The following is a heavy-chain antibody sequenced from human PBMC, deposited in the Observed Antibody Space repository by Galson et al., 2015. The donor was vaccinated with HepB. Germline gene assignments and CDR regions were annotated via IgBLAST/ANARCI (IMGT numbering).Heavy chain of an antibody. V-gene: IGHV1-8*01. Sequence: SVKVSCKASGYTFTSYDINWVRQATGQGLEWMGWMNPNSGNTGYAQQFQGRVTMTRNTSISTAYMELSSLGSEDTAVYYCARGLRYSKTRFDPWGQGTLVTVSS. CDR1: GYTFTSYD. CDR3: ARGLRYSKTRFDP. D-gene: IGHD4-11*01. CDR2: MNPNSGNT. J-gene: IGHJ5*02.